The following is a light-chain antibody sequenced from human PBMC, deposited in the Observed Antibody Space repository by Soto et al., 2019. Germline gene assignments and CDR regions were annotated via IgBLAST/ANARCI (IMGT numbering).Light chain of an antibody. CDR1: SGDIGNYNY. J-gene: IGLJ1*01. CDR3: TSYRSSSSTYV. V-gene: IGLV2-14*01. Sequence: QSALSQPASVSGSPGQSITISCTGTSGDIGNYNYVSWYQHYPGKAPRLLIYEVYNRPSGVSNRFSGSKSGDTASLTISRLQAEDEGDYYCTSYRSSSSTYVFGTGTKVTVL. CDR2: EVY.